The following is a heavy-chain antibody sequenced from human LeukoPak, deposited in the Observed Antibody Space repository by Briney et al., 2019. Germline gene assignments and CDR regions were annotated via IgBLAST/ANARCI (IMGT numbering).Heavy chain of an antibody. V-gene: IGHV1-69*05. CDR1: GGTFSSYA. J-gene: IGHJ4*02. CDR3: ARGYYYDSSGYYPRHDY. D-gene: IGHD3-22*01. Sequence: SVKVSCKASGGTFSSYAISWVRQAPGQGLKWMGGIIPIFGTANYAQKFQGRVTMTRNTSISTAYMELSSLRSEDTAVYYCARGYYYDSSGYYPRHDYWGQGTLVTVSS. CDR2: IIPIFGTA.